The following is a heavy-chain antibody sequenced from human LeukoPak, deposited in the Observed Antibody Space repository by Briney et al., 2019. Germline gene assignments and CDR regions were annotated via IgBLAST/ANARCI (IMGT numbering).Heavy chain of an antibody. CDR2: IAGSDAGT. CDR1: GFTFSTYA. CDR3: AKGPMGSCTGAFCYHFDC. V-gene: IGHV3-23*01. Sequence: GGSLRLSCAASGFTFSTYAMSWVRQTPGKGLEWVSSIAGSDAGTYFADSVKGRFAISRDNSKNTLFLQMNSLRAEDTAVYFCAKGPMGSCTGAFCYHFDCWGPGTLVTVSS. D-gene: IGHD2-8*02. J-gene: IGHJ4*02.